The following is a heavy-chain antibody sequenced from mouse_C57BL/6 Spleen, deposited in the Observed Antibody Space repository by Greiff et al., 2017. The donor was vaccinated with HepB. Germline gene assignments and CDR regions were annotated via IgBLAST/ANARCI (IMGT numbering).Heavy chain of an antibody. Sequence: EVKLLESGPGLVKPSQSLSLTCSVTGYSITSGYYWYWIRQLPGNKLELMGYISDDGSNNYNPTLKTRISITRDTPKNQFFLKLNSVNTDDTATYYCAAGGFAYWGKGTLVTVAA. CDR3: AAGGFAY. CDR2: ISDDGSN. J-gene: IGHJ3*01. D-gene: IGHD3-3*01. V-gene: IGHV3-6*01. CDR1: GYSITSGYY.